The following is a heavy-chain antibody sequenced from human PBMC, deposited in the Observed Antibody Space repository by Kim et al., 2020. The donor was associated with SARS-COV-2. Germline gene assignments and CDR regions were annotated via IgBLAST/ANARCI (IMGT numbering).Heavy chain of an antibody. CDR1: GGTFSSYA. Sequence: SVKVSCKASGGTFSSYAISWVRQAPGQGLEWMGGIIPIFGTANYAQKFQGRVTITADESTSTAYMELSSLRSEDTAVYYCARDSGACSGGSCYLAWGQGTLVTVSS. CDR2: IIPIFGTA. D-gene: IGHD2-15*01. V-gene: IGHV1-69*13. J-gene: IGHJ5*02. CDR3: ARDSGACSGGSCYLA.